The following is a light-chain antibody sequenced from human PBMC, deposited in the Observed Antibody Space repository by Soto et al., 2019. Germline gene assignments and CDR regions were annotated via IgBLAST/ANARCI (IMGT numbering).Light chain of an antibody. Sequence: DIQMTQSPSTLSGSVGDRVTITCRASQTISGWLAWYQQKPGKAPKILIYKASTLKSGVPSRFRGSGSGTEFTLTISRLQPEDFETYYCLQYNNYPLTFGPGTKVDIK. J-gene: IGKJ3*01. CDR2: KAS. CDR1: QTISGW. V-gene: IGKV1-5*03. CDR3: LQYNNYPLT.